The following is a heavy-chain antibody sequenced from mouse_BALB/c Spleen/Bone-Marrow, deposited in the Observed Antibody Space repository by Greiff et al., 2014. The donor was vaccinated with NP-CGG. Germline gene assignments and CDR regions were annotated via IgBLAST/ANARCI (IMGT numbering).Heavy chain of an antibody. D-gene: IGHD4-1*01. CDR3: TRGGNWDDFDS. CDR2: ISSGSSTI. J-gene: IGHJ2*01. Sequence: EVKVEESGGGLVQPGGSRKLSCAASGFTFSSFGMHWVRQAPEKGLGWVAYISSGSSTIFYADTVKGRFTVSRDNPKNTLFLQMTSLRSEDTAMYFCTRGGNWDDFDSWGQGTTLTVSS. V-gene: IGHV5-17*02. CDR1: GFTFSSFG.